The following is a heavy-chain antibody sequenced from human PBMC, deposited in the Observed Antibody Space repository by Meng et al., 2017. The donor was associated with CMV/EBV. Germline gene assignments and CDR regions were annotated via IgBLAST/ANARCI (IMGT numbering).Heavy chain of an antibody. CDR1: GFTFSSYG. CDR3: ARDMSLDY. CDR2: IWYDGSNK. V-gene: IGHV3-33*01. J-gene: IGHJ4*02. Sequence: GESLKISCAASGFTFSSYGMHWVRQAPGKGLEWVAVIWYDGSNKYYVDPVKGRFTISRDNSKNTLYLQMNSLRVEDTAVYYCARDMSLDYWGQGTLVTVSS. D-gene: IGHD3-16*01.